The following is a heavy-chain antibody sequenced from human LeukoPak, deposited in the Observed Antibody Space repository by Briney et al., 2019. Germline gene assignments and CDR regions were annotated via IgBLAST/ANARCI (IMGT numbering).Heavy chain of an antibody. CDR1: GYSFTSYG. J-gene: IGHJ1*01. CDR2: ISGSGGST. V-gene: IGHV3-23*01. CDR3: AKDGGFDWLLD. D-gene: IGHD3-9*01. Sequence: GESLKISCKGSGYSFTSYGMSWVRQAPGKGLEWVSAISGSGGSTYYADSVKGRFTISRDNSKNTLYLQMNSLRAEDTAVYYCAKDGGFDWLLDWG.